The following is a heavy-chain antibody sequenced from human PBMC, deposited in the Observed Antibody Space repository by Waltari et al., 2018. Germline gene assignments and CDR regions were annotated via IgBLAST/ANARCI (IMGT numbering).Heavy chain of an antibody. CDR2: INGDGSTS. D-gene: IGHD6-13*01. J-gene: IGHJ6*02. CDR1: GFTYSNHW. CDR3: ARLAPKTYRSPVPGRDYYYGLDV. Sequence: EEQLVESGGGLVQPGDSLRLSCVASGFTYSNHWMHWVRQAPGKGLVWVSRINGDGSTSNYADSVKGRFTISRDNTKKTLYLQMKRLRVEDTAVYYCARLAPKTYRSPVPGRDYYYGLDVWGQGTTVTVSS. V-gene: IGHV3-74*01.